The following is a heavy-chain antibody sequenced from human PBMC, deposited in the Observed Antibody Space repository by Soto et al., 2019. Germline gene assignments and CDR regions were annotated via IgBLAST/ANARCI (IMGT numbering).Heavy chain of an antibody. J-gene: IGHJ6*03. CDR1: GFDFSSYS. D-gene: IGHD3-3*01. CDR3: VRDFGWYSRSGYMDG. Sequence: EVQLVESGGGLVKPGGSLRLSCAASGFDFSSYSMNWVRQAPGKGLGWVSSLNEDSSYIYYAHSLRGRFTISRDNAKESLYLQMNSLIAEHTAVYYCVRDFGWYSRSGYMDGWGDGATVTVSS. CDR2: LNEDSSYI. V-gene: IGHV3-21*02.